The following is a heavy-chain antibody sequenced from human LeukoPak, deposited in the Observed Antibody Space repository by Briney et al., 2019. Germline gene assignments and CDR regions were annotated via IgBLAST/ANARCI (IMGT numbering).Heavy chain of an antibody. J-gene: IGHJ3*02. CDR2: ISSSSSYI. D-gene: IGHD3-22*01. CDR3: ARDRTYYYDSSGFVRDAFDI. Sequence: GGSLRLSCAASGFTFSSYSMNWVRQAPGKGLEWVSSISSSSSYIYYADSAKGRFTISRDNAKNSLYLQMNSLRAEDTAVYYCARDRTYYYDSSGFVRDAFDIWGQGTMVTVSS. CDR1: GFTFSSYS. V-gene: IGHV3-21*01.